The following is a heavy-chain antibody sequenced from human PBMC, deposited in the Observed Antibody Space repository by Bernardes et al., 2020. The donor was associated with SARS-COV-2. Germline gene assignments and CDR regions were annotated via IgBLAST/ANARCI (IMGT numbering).Heavy chain of an antibody. D-gene: IGHD3-3*01. CDR2: ISGDGSAT. V-gene: IGHV3-74*01. CDR3: ARGSGNYYFDY. CDR1: GFTFNSYY. Sequence: LRLSCVASGFTFNSYYIHWVRQAPEKGLVWVSRISGDGSATNYADSVRGRFTISRDNARNTVYLQMNSLRVDDTAVYYCARGSGNYYFDYWGQGTLVTVSS. J-gene: IGHJ4*02.